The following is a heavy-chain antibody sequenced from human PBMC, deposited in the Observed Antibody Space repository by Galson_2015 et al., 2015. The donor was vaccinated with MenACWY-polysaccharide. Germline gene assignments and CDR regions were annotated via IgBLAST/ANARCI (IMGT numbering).Heavy chain of an antibody. J-gene: IGHJ4*02. D-gene: IGHD2-15*01. Sequence: SVKVSCKASGYTFATYAMHWVRQAPGQRPEWMGWFNAGNGNTKYSLKFQGRLTITWDTSASTAYMDLSSLRSEDTAVYYCARDTPGYCSGGSCEDLDYWGQGTLVTVSS. CDR2: FNAGNGNT. CDR3: ARDTPGYCSGGSCEDLDY. CDR1: GYTFATYA. V-gene: IGHV1-3*01.